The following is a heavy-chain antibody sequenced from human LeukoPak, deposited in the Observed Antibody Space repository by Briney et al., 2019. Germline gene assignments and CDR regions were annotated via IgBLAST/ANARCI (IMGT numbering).Heavy chain of an antibody. J-gene: IGHJ3*02. CDR2: IYHSGST. Sequence: PSQTPSLTCAVSGGSISSGGYSWSWIRQPPGKGLEWIGYIYHSGSTYYNPSLKSRVTISVDRSKNQFSLKLSSVTAADTAVYYCASTTDYGDYDHAFDIWGQGTMVTVSS. D-gene: IGHD4-17*01. CDR3: ASTTDYGDYDHAFDI. CDR1: GGSISSGGYS. V-gene: IGHV4-30-2*01.